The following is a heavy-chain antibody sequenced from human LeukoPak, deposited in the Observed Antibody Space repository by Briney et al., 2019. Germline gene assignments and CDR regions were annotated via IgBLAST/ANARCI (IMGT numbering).Heavy chain of an antibody. V-gene: IGHV1-69*04. Sequence: EASVKVSCKASGGTFSSYAISWVRQAPGQGLEWMGRIIPILGIANYAQKFQGRVTITADKSTSTAYMELSSLRSEDMAVYYCAAPLGSSGNWFDPWGQGTLVTVSS. D-gene: IGHD3-10*01. J-gene: IGHJ5*02. CDR2: IIPILGIA. CDR3: AAPLGSSGNWFDP. CDR1: GGTFSSYA.